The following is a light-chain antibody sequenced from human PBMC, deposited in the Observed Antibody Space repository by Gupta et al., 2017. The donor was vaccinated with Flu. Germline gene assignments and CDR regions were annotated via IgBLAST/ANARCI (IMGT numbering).Light chain of an antibody. CDR1: QSVSSSY. Sequence: EIVLTQSPGTLSLSPGERATLSCRASQSVSSSYLAWYQQKPGQAPRLLIYGASSRATDIPDRFSGSGSGTDFTLTISRLEPEEFAVYYCQQYGSSRWTFGQGTKVEIK. CDR2: GAS. CDR3: QQYGSSRWT. V-gene: IGKV3-20*01. J-gene: IGKJ1*01.